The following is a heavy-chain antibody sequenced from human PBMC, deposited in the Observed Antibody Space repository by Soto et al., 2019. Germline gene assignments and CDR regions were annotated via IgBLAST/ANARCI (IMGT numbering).Heavy chain of an antibody. CDR3: ARDRFTMGGGGGYYYYGMDV. J-gene: IGHJ6*02. D-gene: IGHD3-3*01. CDR1: GGSISSGGYS. CDR2: IYHSGST. Sequence: SETLSLTCAVSGGSISSGGYSWSWIRQPPGKGLEWIGYIYHSGSTYYNPSLKSRVTISVDRSKNQFSLKLSSVTAADTAVYYCARDRFTMGGGGGYYYYGMDVWGQGTTVTVYS. V-gene: IGHV4-30-2*01.